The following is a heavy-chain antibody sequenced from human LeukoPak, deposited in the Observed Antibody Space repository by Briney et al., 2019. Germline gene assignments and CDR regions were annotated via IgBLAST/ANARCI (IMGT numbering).Heavy chain of an antibody. CDR2: ISDIGGNT. J-gene: IGHJ4*02. D-gene: IGHD1-1*01. Sequence: PGGSLRLSCAASGFTFSSYAMNWVRQAPGKGLEWLSTISDIGGNTYYADSVKGRFTISRDNRRNTLYLQMNSLRAEDTAVYSCARDHSGTQDYWGQGTLVTVSS. CDR3: ARDHSGTQDY. V-gene: IGHV3-23*01. CDR1: GFTFSSYA.